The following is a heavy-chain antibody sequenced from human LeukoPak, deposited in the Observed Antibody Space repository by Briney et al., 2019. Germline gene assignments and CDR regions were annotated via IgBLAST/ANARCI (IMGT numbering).Heavy chain of an antibody. CDR2: VWHDGSNK. V-gene: IGHV3-33*08. CDR3: ARSHNYGYYFDY. Sequence: PGGSLRLSCAASGLTFSSYAMSWVRQAPGKGLEWVTLVWHDGSNKYYADSVKGRFTISRDNSKNTLFLQMNSLRAEDTALYYCARSHNYGYYFDYWGQGTLVTVSS. CDR1: GLTFSSYA. D-gene: IGHD5-18*01. J-gene: IGHJ4*02.